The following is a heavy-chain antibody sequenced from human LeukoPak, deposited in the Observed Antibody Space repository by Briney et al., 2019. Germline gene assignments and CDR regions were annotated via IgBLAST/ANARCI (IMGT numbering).Heavy chain of an antibody. Sequence: ASVKVSCKVSGYTLTELSIHWVRQATGQGLEWMGWMNPNSGNTDYAQKFQGRVTMTRNTSISTAYMELSSLRSEDTAVYCCARGQLLIWGQGTLVTVSS. D-gene: IGHD2-2*01. CDR1: GYTLTELS. V-gene: IGHV1-8*01. CDR3: ARGQLLI. CDR2: MNPNSGNT. J-gene: IGHJ4*02.